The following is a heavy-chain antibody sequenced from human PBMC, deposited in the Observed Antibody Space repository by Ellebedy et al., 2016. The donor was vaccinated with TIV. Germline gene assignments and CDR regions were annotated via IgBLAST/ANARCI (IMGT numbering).Heavy chain of an antibody. V-gene: IGHV3-23*01. Sequence: AASVKVSCKASGYTFSSYAMSWVRQAPGKGLEWVSVISGSGGSTYYADSVKGRFTISRDNSKNTLYLQMNSLRVEDTAVYSCAKGSIASAATCLDHWGQGTLVTISS. D-gene: IGHD6-13*01. CDR3: AKGSIASAATCLDH. CDR2: ISGSGGST. CDR1: GYTFSSYA. J-gene: IGHJ4*02.